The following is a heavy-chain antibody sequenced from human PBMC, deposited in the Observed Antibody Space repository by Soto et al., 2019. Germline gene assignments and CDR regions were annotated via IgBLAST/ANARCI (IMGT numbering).Heavy chain of an antibody. V-gene: IGHV4-39*02. CDR2: VYYGENT. Sequence: SETLSLTCTVSGHSISSSTYYWGWLRQPPGRGLEWIGSVYYGENTYYNPSLKSRVTISVDTSKNLFSLNLSSVTAADTALYYCARPQFSGTYHDPFKIWGPGTMVTVSS. CDR3: ARPQFSGTYHDPFKI. D-gene: IGHD1-26*01. J-gene: IGHJ3*02. CDR1: GHSISSSTYY.